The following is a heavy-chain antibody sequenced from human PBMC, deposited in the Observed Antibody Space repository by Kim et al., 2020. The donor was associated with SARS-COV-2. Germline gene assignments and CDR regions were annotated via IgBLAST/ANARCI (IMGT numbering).Heavy chain of an antibody. D-gene: IGHD3-22*01. Sequence: GGSLRLSCAASGFTFSSYAMSWVRQAPGKGLEWVSVIYSGGSSTYYADSVKGRFTISRDNSKNTLYLQMNSLRAEDTAVYYCAKNGLLLADYFDYWGQGTLVTVSS. J-gene: IGHJ4*02. CDR2: IYSGGSST. CDR1: GFTFSSYA. V-gene: IGHV3-23*03. CDR3: AKNGLLLADYFDY.